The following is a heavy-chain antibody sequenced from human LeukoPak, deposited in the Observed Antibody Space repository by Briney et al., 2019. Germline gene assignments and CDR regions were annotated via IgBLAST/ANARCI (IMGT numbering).Heavy chain of an antibody. CDR1: GYSFTGYW. J-gene: IGHJ4*02. V-gene: IGHV5-51*01. CDR3: ARFYTVVPAAYHFDY. Sequence: GESLKISCKASGYSFTGYWIGWVRQMPGKGLERMGIIYPGDSDTRYSPSFQGQVTISADKSISTAYLQWSSLKASDTAMYYCARFYTVVPAAYHFDYWGQGTLVTVSS. CDR2: IYPGDSDT. D-gene: IGHD2-2*01.